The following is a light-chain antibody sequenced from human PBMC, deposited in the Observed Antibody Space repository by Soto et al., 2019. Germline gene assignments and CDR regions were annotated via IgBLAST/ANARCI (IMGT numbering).Light chain of an antibody. CDR1: QSITTY. J-gene: IGKJ1*01. Sequence: IQMTQSPSSLSASVGDRVTITCRASQSITTYLNWYQQKQGKPPKILIFAASSLQSGVPSRFSGSGSGPDFTLTISSLQPEDFKTYYCQQGGKRPPTFGQGTKVDIK. CDR3: QQGGKRPPT. V-gene: IGKV1-39*01. CDR2: AAS.